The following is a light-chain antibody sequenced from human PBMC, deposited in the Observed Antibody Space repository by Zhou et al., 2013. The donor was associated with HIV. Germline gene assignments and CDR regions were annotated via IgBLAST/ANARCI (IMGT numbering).Light chain of an antibody. CDR1: QSVSSSY. V-gene: IGKV3-20*01. Sequence: EIVLTQSPGTLSLSPGERATLSCRASQSVSSSYLAWYQQKPGQAPRLLIYDASSRATGIPDRFSGSGSGTDFTLTISRLEPEDFAVYYCQQYGSSPVYTFGQGTKAGDQT. CDR3: QQYGSSPVYT. J-gene: IGKJ2*01. CDR2: DAS.